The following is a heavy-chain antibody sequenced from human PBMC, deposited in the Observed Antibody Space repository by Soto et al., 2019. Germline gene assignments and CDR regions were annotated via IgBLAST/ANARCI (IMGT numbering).Heavy chain of an antibody. CDR3: TRRYNWNDNYFDP. CDR2: INHSGST. CDR1: GGSFSDHY. J-gene: IGHJ5*02. V-gene: IGHV4-34*01. Sequence: PSETLSLTCAVYGGSFSDHYWSWIRRTPGKGLEWIGEINHSGSTNYNPSLKSRATISVDTSKNQFSLRLTSVTAADTAIYYCTRRYNWNDNYFDPWGPGALVTVSS. D-gene: IGHD1-20*01.